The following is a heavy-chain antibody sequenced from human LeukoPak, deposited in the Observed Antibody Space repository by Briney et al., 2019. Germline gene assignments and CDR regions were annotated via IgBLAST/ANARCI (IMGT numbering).Heavy chain of an antibody. V-gene: IGHV5-51*01. CDR1: GYSFTSYW. CDR2: IYPGDSDT. CDR3: ARNRYYYDSSGYYYPFDY. Sequence: GESLKISCKGSGYSFTSYWIGWVRQMPGKGLEWMGIIYPGDSDTRYSPSFQGQVTISADKSISTAYLQWSSLKASDTAMYYCARNRYYYDSSGYYYPFDYWDQGTLVTVSS. J-gene: IGHJ4*02. D-gene: IGHD3-22*01.